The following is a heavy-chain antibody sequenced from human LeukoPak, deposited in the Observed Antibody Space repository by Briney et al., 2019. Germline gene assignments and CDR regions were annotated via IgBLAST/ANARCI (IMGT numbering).Heavy chain of an antibody. J-gene: IGHJ6*03. CDR1: GFTFSNAW. V-gene: IGHV3-15*01. Sequence: PGGSLRLSCAASGFTFSNAWMSWVRQAPGKGLECVGRIKSKTAGGTTDYAAPVKGRFTISRDDSKNTLYLQMNSLKTEDTAVYYCTTGPRVAAAGTGYYYYMDVWGKGTTVTVSS. CDR3: TTGPRVAAAGTGYYYYMDV. D-gene: IGHD6-13*01. CDR2: IKSKTAGGTT.